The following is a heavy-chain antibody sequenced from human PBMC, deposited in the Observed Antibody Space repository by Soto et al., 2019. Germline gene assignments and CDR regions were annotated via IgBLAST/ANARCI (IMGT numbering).Heavy chain of an antibody. CDR3: AHRGMLLGNYYGMDV. Sequence: QITLKESGPTLVKPTQTLTLTCTFSGFSLSTSGVGVGWIRQPPGKALEWLALIYWDDDKRYSPSLESRLTITKDTSKNQVVLTMTNMDPVDTATYYCAHRGMLLGNYYGMDVWGQGTTVTVSS. V-gene: IGHV2-5*02. J-gene: IGHJ6*02. D-gene: IGHD3-10*01. CDR1: GFSLSTSGVG. CDR2: IYWDDDK.